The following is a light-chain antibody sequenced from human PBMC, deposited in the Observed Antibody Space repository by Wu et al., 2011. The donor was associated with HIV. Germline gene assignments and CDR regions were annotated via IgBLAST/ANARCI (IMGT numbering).Light chain of an antibody. J-gene: IGKJ3*01. Sequence: EIVLTQSPETLSLSPGERATLSCRAGQSVSTYLAWYQQKRGQAPRLLIHDASNRATGIPARFSGSGSGTEFTLTISSLQSEDFAIHFCQQYNNWPPTFGPGTKVGYQT. V-gene: IGKV3-11*01. CDR2: DAS. CDR3: QQYNNWPPT. CDR1: QSVSTY.